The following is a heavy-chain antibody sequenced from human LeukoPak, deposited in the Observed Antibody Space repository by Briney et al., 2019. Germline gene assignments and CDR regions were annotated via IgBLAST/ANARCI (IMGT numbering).Heavy chain of an antibody. D-gene: IGHD1-26*01. J-gene: IGHJ4*02. Sequence: GGSLRLSCAASGFTVSSNYMGWVRQAPGKGLEWVANIKQDGSEKYYVDSVKGRFTISRDNTKNSLYLQMDSLRAEDTAVYYCARRGGSYSPFGYWGQGTLVTVSS. V-gene: IGHV3-7*01. CDR2: IKQDGSEK. CDR1: GFTVSSNY. CDR3: ARRGGSYSPFGY.